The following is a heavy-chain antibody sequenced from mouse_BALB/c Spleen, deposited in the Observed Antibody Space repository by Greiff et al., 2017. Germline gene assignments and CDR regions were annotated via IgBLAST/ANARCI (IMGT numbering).Heavy chain of an antibody. D-gene: IGHD1-1*01. CDR1: GYTFTSYT. Sequence: QVQLQQSGAELARPGASVKMSCKASGYTFTSYTMHWVKQRPGQGLEWIGYINPSSGYTNYNQKFKDKATLTADKSSSTAYMQLSRLTSEDSAVYYCALYYGSSYAWFAYWGQGTLVTVSA. CDR3: ALYYGSSYAWFAY. V-gene: IGHV1-4*01. CDR2: INPSSGYT. J-gene: IGHJ3*01.